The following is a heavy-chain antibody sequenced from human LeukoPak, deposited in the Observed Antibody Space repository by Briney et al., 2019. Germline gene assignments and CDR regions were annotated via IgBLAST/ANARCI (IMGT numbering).Heavy chain of an antibody. J-gene: IGHJ4*02. D-gene: IGHD3-22*01. CDR1: GFTVSSNY. Sequence: GGPLRLSCAASGFTVSSNYMSWLRAAPGKGLEGVSVIYSGGSTYYADSVKGRFTISRDNSKNTLYLQMNSLRAEDTAVYYCARDMRRGYYDCWGQGTLVTVSS. CDR2: IYSGGST. V-gene: IGHV3-66*02. CDR3: ARDMRRGYYDC.